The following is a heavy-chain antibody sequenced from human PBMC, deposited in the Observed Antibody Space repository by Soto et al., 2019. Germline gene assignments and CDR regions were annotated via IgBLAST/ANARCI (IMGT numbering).Heavy chain of an antibody. D-gene: IGHD2-2*01. CDR2: IYHNGNT. J-gene: IGHJ4*02. CDR1: GGSISSYY. V-gene: IGHV4-59*12. CDR3: ARAIYCSATSCFFDY. Sequence: SETLSLTCTVSGGSISSYYWSWIRQPPDKGLEWIGEIYHNGNTNYNPSLMSRVTISVDKSDNQFSLTLNSVTAADTAVYYCARAIYCSATSCFFDYWGQGALVTVSS.